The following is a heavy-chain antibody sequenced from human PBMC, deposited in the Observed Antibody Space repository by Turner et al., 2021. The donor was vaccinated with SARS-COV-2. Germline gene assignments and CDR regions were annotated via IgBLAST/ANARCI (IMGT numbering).Heavy chain of an antibody. V-gene: IGHV3-33*01. Sequence: QVQLVEAGGGCAQSGRPLRMSCAACGFTFRSDGMHWVGQAPGKGLGWVAVIWYDGSNKYYADSVKGRFTISRDNSKNTLYLKMNRLRAEDTAVYYCARPPLPDLLPNSIDAFDIWGQGTMVTVSS. CDR1: GFTFRSDG. D-gene: IGHD3-22*01. CDR2: IWYDGSNK. J-gene: IGHJ3*02. CDR3: ARPPLPDLLPNSIDAFDI.